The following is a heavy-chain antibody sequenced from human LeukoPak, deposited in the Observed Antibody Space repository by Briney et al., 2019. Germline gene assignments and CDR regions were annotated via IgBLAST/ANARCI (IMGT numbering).Heavy chain of an antibody. Sequence: SETLSLTCTVSGGSISSSSYYWGWIRQPPGKGLEWIGSIYYSGSTYYNPSLKSRVTISVDTSKNQFSLKLSSVTASDTAVYYCARHFSSSWSSWFDPWGQGTLVTVSS. CDR3: ARHFSSSWSSWFDP. D-gene: IGHD6-13*01. V-gene: IGHV4-39*01. CDR2: IYYSGST. CDR1: GGSISSSSYY. J-gene: IGHJ5*02.